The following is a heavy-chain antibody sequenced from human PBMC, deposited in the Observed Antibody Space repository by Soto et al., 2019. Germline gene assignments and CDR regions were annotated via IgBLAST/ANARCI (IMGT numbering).Heavy chain of an antibody. J-gene: IGHJ4*02. D-gene: IGHD3-10*01. CDR2: ISASGSNT. CDR1: GFRFNTYA. V-gene: IGHV3-23*01. CDR3: AKSGYSDPFEEYYFDY. Sequence: GGSLRLSCAASGFRFNTYAMSWVRQAPGKGLEWVSSISASGSNTYYADSVQDRFTISRDNFRLTLDLHMNNLSAEDTAVYYCAKSGYSDPFEEYYFDYWGQGTLVTVSS.